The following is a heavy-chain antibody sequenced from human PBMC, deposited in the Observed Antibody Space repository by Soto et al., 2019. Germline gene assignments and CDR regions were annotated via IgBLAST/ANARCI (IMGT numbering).Heavy chain of an antibody. Sequence: ASVKVSCKASGYTFISYNIHWVRQAPGQGLEWMGIINPRSGSTTFAQNFQGRVTVTGDTSTSTVYMELSSLRSEDTAVYFCARETEDWFDPWGQGTLVTV. CDR1: GYTFISYN. CDR3: ARETEDWFDP. CDR2: INPRSGST. J-gene: IGHJ5*02. V-gene: IGHV1-46*01.